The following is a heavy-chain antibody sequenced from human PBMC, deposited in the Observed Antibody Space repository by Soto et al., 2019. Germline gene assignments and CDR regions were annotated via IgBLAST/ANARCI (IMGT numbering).Heavy chain of an antibody. J-gene: IGHJ4*02. D-gene: IGHD1-20*01. CDR2: VDYSGTA. CDR1: SGSISVTNVF. Sequence: PSETLSLTCTVSSGSISVTNVFWGWVRQPPGKGLEWIGNVDYSGTAYFRPSLATRVTFHVDTSKNQFYLTLYSVTAADTAVYYCARITGRHLDYWGQGILVTVS. CDR3: ARITGRHLDY. V-gene: IGHV4-39*01.